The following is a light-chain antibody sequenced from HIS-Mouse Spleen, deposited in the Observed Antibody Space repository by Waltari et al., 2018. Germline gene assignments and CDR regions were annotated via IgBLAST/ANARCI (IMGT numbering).Light chain of an antibody. J-gene: IGLJ2*01. CDR2: KDS. CDR3: QSADSSGTYVV. Sequence: SYELTQPPSVSVSPGQTARITCSGDALPKPYAYWYQQKPGQAPVLVIYKDSERPSGSPGRFSGSSSWTTVTLTISGVQAEDEADYYCQSADSSGTYVVFGGGTKLTVL. V-gene: IGLV3-25*03. CDR1: ALPKPY.